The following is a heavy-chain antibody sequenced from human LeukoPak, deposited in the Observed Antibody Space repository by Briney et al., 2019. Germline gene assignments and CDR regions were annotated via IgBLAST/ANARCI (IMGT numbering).Heavy chain of an antibody. CDR3: ARGDYGDYRIFYTLFDF. V-gene: IGHV5-51*01. J-gene: IGHJ4*02. CDR2: IYPGDSDT. CDR1: GYSFTNYW. Sequence: GESLKISCKGSGYSFTNYWIGWVRQMPGKGLEWMGIIYPGDSDTRYSPSFQGQVTISADRSISTAYLQWSSLKASDTAMYYCARGDYGDYRIFYTLFDFWGQGTLVTVSS. D-gene: IGHD4-17*01.